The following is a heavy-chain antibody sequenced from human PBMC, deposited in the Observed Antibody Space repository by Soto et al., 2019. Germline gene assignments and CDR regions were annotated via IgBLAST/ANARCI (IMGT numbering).Heavy chain of an antibody. CDR2: IYWDDDK. J-gene: IGHJ5*02. CDR3: VRGGYDSSGYYYWFDP. CDR1: GFSLSTSGMG. Sequence: QITLKESGPTLVKPTQTLTLTCTFSGFSLSTSGMGVGWVRQPPGKALEWLALIYWDDDKRYSPSLKSTLTITKDTSKNQVVLIMTNMDPMDTGTYYCVRGGYDSSGYYYWFDPWGQGTLVTVSS. V-gene: IGHV2-5*04. D-gene: IGHD3-22*01.